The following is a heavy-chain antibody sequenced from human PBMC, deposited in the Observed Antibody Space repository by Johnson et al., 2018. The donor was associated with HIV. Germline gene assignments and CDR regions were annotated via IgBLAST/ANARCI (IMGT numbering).Heavy chain of an antibody. Sequence: VQLVESGGSMVRPGGSRRLSCAVSGFTFDDYGMSWVRQAPGKGLEWVSGITWNGGGTHYADSVKGRFIISRDDSKDTLHLHMNSLRPEDTAVYFCAREGNWNPTYGFDVWGQGTIATVSS. D-gene: IGHD1-1*01. CDR1: GFTFDDYG. J-gene: IGHJ3*01. V-gene: IGHV3-20*04. CDR3: AREGNWNPTYGFDV. CDR2: ITWNGGGT.